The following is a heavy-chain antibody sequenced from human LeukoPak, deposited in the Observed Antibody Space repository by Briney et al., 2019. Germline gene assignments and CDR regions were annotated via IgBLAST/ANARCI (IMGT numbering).Heavy chain of an antibody. CDR2: ISYGGSNK. CDR3: AKEGYSSSWYEN. D-gene: IGHD6-13*01. CDR1: GFTFSSYG. V-gene: IGHV3-30*18. J-gene: IGHJ4*02. Sequence: GGSLRLSCAASGFTFSSYGMHWVRQAPGKGLEWVAVISYGGSNKYYADSVKGRFTISRDNSKNTLYLQMNSLRAEDTAVYYCAKEGYSSSWYENWGQGTLVTVSS.